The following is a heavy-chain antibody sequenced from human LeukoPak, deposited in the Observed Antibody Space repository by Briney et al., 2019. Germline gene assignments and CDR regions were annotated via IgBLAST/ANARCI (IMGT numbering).Heavy chain of an antibody. J-gene: IGHJ4*02. D-gene: IGHD2-15*01. CDR1: GGSFSSSDYY. V-gene: IGHV4-39*07. Sequence: SETLSLTCTVSGGSFSSSDYYWGWIRQPPGKGLEWIGSICYSGTTYYNPSLKSRVTISVDTSKNQFSLKLSSVTAADTAVYYCARVAAKTVDYWGQGTLVTVSS. CDR3: ARVAAKTVDY. CDR2: ICYSGTT.